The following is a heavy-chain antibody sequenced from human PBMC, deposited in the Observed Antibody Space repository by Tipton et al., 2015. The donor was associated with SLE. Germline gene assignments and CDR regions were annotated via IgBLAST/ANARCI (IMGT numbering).Heavy chain of an antibody. Sequence: TLSLTCTVSGGSISSHYWSWIRQPPGKGLEWIGYIYYSGNTNYNPSLKSRVTISVDTSKNQFSLKLTSVTAADTAVYYCAREVRGVIIEYFDYWGQGALVTVSS. CDR2: IYYSGNT. CDR3: AREVRGVIIEYFDY. CDR1: GGSISSHY. V-gene: IGHV4-59*11. D-gene: IGHD3-10*01. J-gene: IGHJ4*02.